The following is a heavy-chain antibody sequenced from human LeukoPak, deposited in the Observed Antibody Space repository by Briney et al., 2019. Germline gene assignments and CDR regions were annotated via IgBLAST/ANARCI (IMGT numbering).Heavy chain of an antibody. CDR1: GGSISSYY. CDR3: AREGSSSWYNLRYYYYYGMDV. J-gene: IGHJ6*02. CDR2: IYYSGST. Sequence: SETLSLTCTVSGGSISSYYWSWIRQPPGKGLEWIGYIYYSGSTNYNPSLKSRVTISVDTSKNQFSLKLGSVTAADTAVYYCAREGSSSWYNLRYYYYYGMDVWGQGTTVTVSS. V-gene: IGHV4-59*12. D-gene: IGHD6-13*01.